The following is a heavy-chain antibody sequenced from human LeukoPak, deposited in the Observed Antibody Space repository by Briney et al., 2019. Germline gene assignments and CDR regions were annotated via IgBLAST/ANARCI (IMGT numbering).Heavy chain of an antibody. Sequence: GASVKVSCKASGYTFTSYGISWVRQAPGQGLEWMGWISAYNGNTNYAQELQGRVTMTTDTSTSTAYMELSSLRSEDTAVYYCARGEKNLYSSGWLRPFDYWGQGTLVTVSS. V-gene: IGHV1-18*01. CDR3: ARGEKNLYSSGWLRPFDY. CDR2: ISAYNGNT. J-gene: IGHJ4*02. CDR1: GYTFTSYG. D-gene: IGHD6-19*01.